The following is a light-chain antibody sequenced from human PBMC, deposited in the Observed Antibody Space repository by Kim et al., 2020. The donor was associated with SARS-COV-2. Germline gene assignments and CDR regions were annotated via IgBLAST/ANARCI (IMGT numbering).Light chain of an antibody. CDR2: GKN. Sequence: LGQTVRITCQGDSLRSYYASWYQQKPRQAPVLVIYGKNNRPSGIPDRFSGSSSGNTASLTITGAQAEDEADYDCNSRDSSGNHLVVFGGGTKLTVL. CDR3: NSRDSSGNHLVV. J-gene: IGLJ2*01. V-gene: IGLV3-19*01. CDR1: SLRSYY.